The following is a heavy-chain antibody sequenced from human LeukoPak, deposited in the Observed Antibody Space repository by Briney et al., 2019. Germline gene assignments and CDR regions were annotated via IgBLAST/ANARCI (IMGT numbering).Heavy chain of an antibody. V-gene: IGHV3-7*02. CDR3: AKSVVYYDFWSLPNDY. D-gene: IGHD3-3*01. CDR1: GFNFSNYW. J-gene: IGHJ4*02. CDR2: IQQDGSAK. Sequence: PGGSLRPSCAVSGFNFSNYWMTWVRQAPGKGLEWVANIQQDGSAKVYVDSVKGRFTISRDNAKNSLFLQMNSLRDEDTAVYYCAKSVVYYDFWSLPNDYWGQGTLVTVSS.